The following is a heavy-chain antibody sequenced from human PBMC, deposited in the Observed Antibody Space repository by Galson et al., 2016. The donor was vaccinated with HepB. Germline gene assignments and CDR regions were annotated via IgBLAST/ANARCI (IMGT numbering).Heavy chain of an antibody. J-gene: IGHJ4*02. Sequence: SLRLSCAASGFTLSDHYMDWVRQAPGRGLEWIGRGRDKANSHTTEYAASVKGRFTISRDDSKNALYLQMNSLRTEDTAVYYCARGPCSGGRCYSDYWGQGTLVTVSS. D-gene: IGHD2-15*01. CDR3: ARGPCSGGRCYSDY. CDR2: GRDKANSHTT. V-gene: IGHV3-72*01. CDR1: GFTLSDHY.